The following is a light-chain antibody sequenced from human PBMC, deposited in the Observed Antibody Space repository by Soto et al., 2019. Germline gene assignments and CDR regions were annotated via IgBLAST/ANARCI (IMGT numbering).Light chain of an antibody. Sequence: DIQMTQSPSSLSASVRDRVTITCQASQDISNYLNWYQQKPGKAPKLLIYDASNLETGVPSRFSGSGSGTDFTFTISSLQPEDIATYYCQQYGNLPPTFGQGTKLEIK. V-gene: IGKV1-33*01. J-gene: IGKJ2*01. CDR2: DAS. CDR3: QQYGNLPPT. CDR1: QDISNY.